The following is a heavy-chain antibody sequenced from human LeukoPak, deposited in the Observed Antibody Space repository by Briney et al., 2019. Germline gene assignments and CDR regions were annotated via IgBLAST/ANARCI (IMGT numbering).Heavy chain of an antibody. CDR2: INHSGST. Sequence: SETLSLTCAVYGGSFSGCYWSWIRQPPGKGLEWIGEINHSGSTNYNPSLKSRVTISVDTSKNQFSLKLSSVTAADTAVYYCARVGATLGLYYYYGMDVWGQGTTVTVSS. J-gene: IGHJ6*02. CDR3: ARVGATLGLYYYYGMDV. D-gene: IGHD2-15*01. V-gene: IGHV4-34*01. CDR1: GGSFSGCY.